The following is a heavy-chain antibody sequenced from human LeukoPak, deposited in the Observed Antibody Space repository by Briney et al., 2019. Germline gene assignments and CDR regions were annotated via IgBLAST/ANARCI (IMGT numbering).Heavy chain of an antibody. CDR2: IFHGGTT. V-gene: IGHV4-4*02. CDR1: GASVANTDW. J-gene: IGHJ4*02. Sequence: ASETLSLTCTVSGASVANTDWWTWVRQPPGGGLEGFGEIFHGGTTKYNPSLKSRLTLSLDTSKNQFSLKVTSVTAAGTAVYFCARVRCSDGLCNFFDFWSQGTLVTVSS. D-gene: IGHD2-15*01. CDR3: ARVRCSDGLCNFFDF.